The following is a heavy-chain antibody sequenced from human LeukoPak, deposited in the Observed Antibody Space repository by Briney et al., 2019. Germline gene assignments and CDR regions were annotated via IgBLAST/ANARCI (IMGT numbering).Heavy chain of an antibody. D-gene: IGHD6-19*01. Sequence: SETLSLTCTVSGGSISSSSAYWGWIRQPPGKGLEWIGYIHYSGSSNYNPSLKSRITISVDTSKNQFSLKLSSVTAADTAVYYCARLYSSGWYYFDYWGQGTLVTVSS. J-gene: IGHJ4*02. CDR3: ARLYSSGWYYFDY. CDR2: IHYSGSS. CDR1: GGSISSSSAY. V-gene: IGHV4-61*05.